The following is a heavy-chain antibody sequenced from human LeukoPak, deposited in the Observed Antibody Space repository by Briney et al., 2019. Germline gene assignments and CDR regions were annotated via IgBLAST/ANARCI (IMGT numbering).Heavy chain of an antibody. D-gene: IGHD3-22*01. V-gene: IGHV4-34*01. J-gene: IGHJ4*02. CDR3: ARGKIGYDSSGYYSHLDY. Sequence: SETLSLTCTVSGGSISSYYWSWIRQPPGKGLEWIGEINHSGSTNYNPSLKSRVTISVDTSKNQFSLKLSSVTAADTAVYYCARGKIGYDSSGYYSHLDYWGQGTLVTVSS. CDR1: GGSISSYY. CDR2: INHSGST.